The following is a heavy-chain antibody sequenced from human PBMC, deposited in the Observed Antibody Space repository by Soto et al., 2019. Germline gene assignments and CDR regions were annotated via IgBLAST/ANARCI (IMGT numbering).Heavy chain of an antibody. Sequence: PGGSLRLSCAASGFTFSSYAMSWVRQAPGKGLEWVSAISGSGGSTYYADSVKGRFTISRDNSKNTLYLQMNSLRAEDTAVYYCAKAGRNYYDSSGYYGRYFDYWGQGALVTVSS. CDR3: AKAGRNYYDSSGYYGRYFDY. CDR1: GFTFSSYA. V-gene: IGHV3-23*01. D-gene: IGHD3-22*01. J-gene: IGHJ4*02. CDR2: ISGSGGST.